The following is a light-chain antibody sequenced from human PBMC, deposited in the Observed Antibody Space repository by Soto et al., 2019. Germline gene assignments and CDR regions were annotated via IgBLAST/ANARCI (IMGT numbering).Light chain of an antibody. V-gene: IGKV3-20*01. CDR3: QQYGTSPLT. J-gene: IGKJ4*01. Sequence: EIVLTQSPGTLSLSPGERATLSCRASQSVRNNYLAWYQQKPGQAPRLLIYAASSSATGIPDRFSVSGSGTDFTLTIRTLEPEDFAVYYCQQYGTSPLTFGGGTKVE. CDR1: QSVRNNY. CDR2: AAS.